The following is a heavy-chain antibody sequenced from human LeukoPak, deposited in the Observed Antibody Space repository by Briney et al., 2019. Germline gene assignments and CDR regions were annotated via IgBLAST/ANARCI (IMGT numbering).Heavy chain of an antibody. CDR1: GYSISSGYY. J-gene: IGHJ4*02. D-gene: IGHD3-9*01. Sequence: SETLSLTCTVSGYSISSGYYWGWIRQPPGKGLEWIGSIYHSGSTYYNPSLKSRVTVSLDKSRNQFSLNLYSVTAADTAVYYCARAPYDILTGYFLFDSWGQGTLITVSS. CDR2: IYHSGST. V-gene: IGHV4-38-2*02. CDR3: ARAPYDILTGYFLFDS.